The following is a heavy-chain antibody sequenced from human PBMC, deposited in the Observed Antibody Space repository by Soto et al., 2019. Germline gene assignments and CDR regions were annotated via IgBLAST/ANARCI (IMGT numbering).Heavy chain of an antibody. V-gene: IGHV3-30-3*01. J-gene: IGHJ6*02. Sequence: GGSLRLSCAASGFTFSSYAMHWVRQAPGKGLEWVAVISYDGSNKYYADSVKGRFTISRDYSKNTLYLQMNSLRAEDTAVYYCARRASSGWYESVDYYYGMDVWGQGTTVTVSS. CDR3: ARRASSGWYESVDYYYGMDV. CDR1: GFTFSSYA. CDR2: ISYDGSNK. D-gene: IGHD6-19*01.